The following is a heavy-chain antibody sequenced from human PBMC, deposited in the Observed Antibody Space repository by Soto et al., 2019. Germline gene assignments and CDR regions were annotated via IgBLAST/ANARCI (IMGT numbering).Heavy chain of an antibody. CDR3: GLGYCSGGSCSDYYGMDV. CDR1: GYSFTSYW. Sequence: PGESLKISCKGSGYSFTSYWIGWVRQMPGKGLEWMGIIYPGDSDTRYSPSFQGQVTISADKSISTAYLQWSSLKASDTAMYYCGLGYCSGGSCSDYYGMDVWGQGTTVTVSS. D-gene: IGHD2-15*01. V-gene: IGHV5-51*01. J-gene: IGHJ6*02. CDR2: IYPGDSDT.